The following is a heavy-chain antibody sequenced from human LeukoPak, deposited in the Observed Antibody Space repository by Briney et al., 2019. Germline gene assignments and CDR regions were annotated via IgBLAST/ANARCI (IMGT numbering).Heavy chain of an antibody. CDR2: IRYDGSNK. CDR1: GFTFSSYG. J-gene: IGHJ4*02. V-gene: IGHV3-30*02. CDR3: ANSDYGGNSVHPGFHY. Sequence: GGSLRHSCAAPGFTFSSYGMHWVRQAPGKGLEWVAFIRYDGSNKYYADSVKGRFTISRDNSKNTLYLQMNSLRAEDTAVYYCANSDYGGNSVHPGFHYWGQGTLVTVSS. D-gene: IGHD4-23*01.